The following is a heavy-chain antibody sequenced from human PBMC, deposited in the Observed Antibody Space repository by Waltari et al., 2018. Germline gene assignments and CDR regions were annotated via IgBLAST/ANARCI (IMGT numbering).Heavy chain of an antibody. CDR2: IYYSGST. J-gene: IGHJ5*02. CDR1: GGSISSGGYY. CDR3: ARNAYYYGSGNPNWFDP. V-gene: IGHV4-31*01. D-gene: IGHD3-10*01. Sequence: QVQLQESGPGLVKPSQTLSLTCTVSGGSISSGGYYWSWIRQHPGKGLEWIGYIYYSGSTYYNPSLKSLVTISVDTSKNQFSLKLSSVTAADTAVYYCARNAYYYGSGNPNWFDPWGQGTLVTVSS.